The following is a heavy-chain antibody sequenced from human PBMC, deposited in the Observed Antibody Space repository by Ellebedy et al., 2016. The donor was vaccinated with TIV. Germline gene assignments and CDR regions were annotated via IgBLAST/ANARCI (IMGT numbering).Heavy chain of an antibody. CDR3: AREGGTAMVRGMDV. CDR2: ISSSGSTI. D-gene: IGHD5-18*01. J-gene: IGHJ6*02. CDR1: GFTFSDYY. Sequence: GESLKISCAASGFTFSDYYMSWIRQAPGKGLEWVSYISSSGSTIYYADSVKGRFTISRDNAKNSLYLQMNSLRAEDTAVYYCAREGGTAMVRGMDVWGQGTTVTVSS. V-gene: IGHV3-11*01.